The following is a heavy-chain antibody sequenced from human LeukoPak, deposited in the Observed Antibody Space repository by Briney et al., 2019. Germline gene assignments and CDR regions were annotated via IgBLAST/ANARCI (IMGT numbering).Heavy chain of an antibody. CDR1: GFIFSSYS. Sequence: GGSLRLSCAASGFIFSSYSMNWVRQAPGKGLEWVLSISSSSSYIYYADSVKGRFTISRDNAKNSLYLQMNSLRAEDTAAYYCARDAGDSIQNYYYYYGMDVWGQGTTVTVSS. V-gene: IGHV3-21*01. D-gene: IGHD4-17*01. CDR3: ARDAGDSIQNYYYYYGMDV. J-gene: IGHJ6*02. CDR2: ISSSSSYI.